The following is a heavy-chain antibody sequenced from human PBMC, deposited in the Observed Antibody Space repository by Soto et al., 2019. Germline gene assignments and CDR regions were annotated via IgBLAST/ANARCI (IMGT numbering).Heavy chain of an antibody. Sequence: QVQLLESGGGVVQPGGSLRLSCEVSGFNFSGYGMNWVRQAPGKGLEWVAFSSIDGVNKYNAESVKGRFTISRDHSKNTLYLQMNSLREGDTGVYYCARARRSSSWTTNAWGPGTLVTVSS. CDR3: ARARRSSSWTTNA. CDR1: GFNFSGYG. J-gene: IGHJ5*02. CDR2: SSIDGVNK. D-gene: IGHD6-6*01. V-gene: IGHV3-30*05.